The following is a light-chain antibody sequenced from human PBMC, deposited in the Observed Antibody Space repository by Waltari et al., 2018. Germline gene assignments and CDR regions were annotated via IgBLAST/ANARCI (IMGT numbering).Light chain of an antibody. Sequence: DIQMTQSPSTLSASVGDSVTITCRASQSIGRWLAWYQQKPGTGPKLLIYDAFSLQSGVPSRFSGSGSGTEFTLTISSLQPDDFATYYCQQYNDYPYTFGQGTKLEIK. CDR3: QQYNDYPYT. CDR1: QSIGRW. J-gene: IGKJ2*01. CDR2: DAF. V-gene: IGKV1-5*01.